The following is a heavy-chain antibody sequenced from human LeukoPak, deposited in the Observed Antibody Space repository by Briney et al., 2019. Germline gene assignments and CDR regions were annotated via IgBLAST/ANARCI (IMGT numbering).Heavy chain of an antibody. D-gene: IGHD5-18*01. CDR3: AKDGGRGFNYGLYYFDH. Sequence: SVKVSCKASGGTFSSYAISWVRQAPGQGLEWMGGIIPIFGTANYAQKFQGRVTITADKSTSTAYMELSSLRSEDTAVYYCAKDGGRGFNYGLYYFDHRGQGTLVTVSS. CDR1: GGTFSSYA. V-gene: IGHV1-69*06. J-gene: IGHJ4*02. CDR2: IIPIFGTA.